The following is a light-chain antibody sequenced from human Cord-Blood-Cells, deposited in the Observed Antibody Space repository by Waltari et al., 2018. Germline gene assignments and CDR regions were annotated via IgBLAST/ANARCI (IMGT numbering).Light chain of an antibody. J-gene: IGKJ5*01. Sequence: DIQLTQSPSFLSPSVGDRVTISCRASHGISSYLAWYQQKPGKAPKLLIYAASTLQSGVPSRFSGSGSGTEFTLTISSLQPEDFATYYCQQLNSYPSITFGQGTRLEIK. CDR3: QQLNSYPSIT. CDR1: HGISSY. CDR2: AAS. V-gene: IGKV1-9*01.